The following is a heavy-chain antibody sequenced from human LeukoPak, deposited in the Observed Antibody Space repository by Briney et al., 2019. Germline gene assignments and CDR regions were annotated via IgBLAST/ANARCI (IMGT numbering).Heavy chain of an antibody. D-gene: IGHD2-2*01. Sequence: GASVKVSCKASGYSFSVYYIQWLRQVPGEGLEXXXWILPHSGDTYYAQKFRGRVTMTTDTSINTAYMELSRLKSDDTGIYFCARPPRDLVSAAPFDYWGQGTLVAVSS. J-gene: IGHJ4*02. CDR1: GYSFSVYY. CDR3: ARPPRDLVSAAPFDY. CDR2: ILPHSGDT. V-gene: IGHV1-2*02.